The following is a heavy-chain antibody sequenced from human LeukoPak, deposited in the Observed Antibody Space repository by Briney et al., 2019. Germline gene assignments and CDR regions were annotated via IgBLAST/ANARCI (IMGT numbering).Heavy chain of an antibody. J-gene: IGHJ4*02. CDR3: ARGPSYWSYGGNYRYSPFDY. CDR2: INHSGST. CDR1: GGSFSGYY. Sequence: SETLSLTCAVYGGSFSGYYWSWIRQPPGKGLEWIGEINHSGSTNYNPSLKSRVTISVDTSKNQFSLKLSSVTAADTAVYYCARGPSYWSYGGNYRYSPFDYWGQGTLVTVSS. D-gene: IGHD4-23*01. V-gene: IGHV4-34*01.